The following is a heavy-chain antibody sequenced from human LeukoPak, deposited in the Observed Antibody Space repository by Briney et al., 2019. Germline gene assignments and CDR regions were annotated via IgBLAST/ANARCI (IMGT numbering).Heavy chain of an antibody. Sequence: GGSLRLSCAASGFTFSSYGMHWVRQASGKGLEWVAFIRYDGSNKYYAGSVKGRFTISRDNSKNTLYLQMNSLRAEDTAVYYCAKDVYQLQYYYYMDVWGKGTTVTVSS. V-gene: IGHV3-30*02. CDR1: GFTFSSYG. D-gene: IGHD2-2*01. CDR2: IRYDGSNK. CDR3: AKDVYQLQYYYYMDV. J-gene: IGHJ6*03.